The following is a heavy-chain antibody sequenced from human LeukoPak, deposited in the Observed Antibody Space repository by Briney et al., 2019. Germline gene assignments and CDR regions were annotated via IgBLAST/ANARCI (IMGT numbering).Heavy chain of an antibody. CDR1: GGSISSSSYY. Sequence: PSETLSLTCTVSGGSISSSSYYWGWIRQPPGKGLEWIGSIYYSGSTYYNPSLKSRITISVDTSKNQFSLKLSSVTAADTAVYYCAREKEAGSGSYWAPYYYYYMDVWGKGTTVTVSS. D-gene: IGHD3-10*01. J-gene: IGHJ6*03. V-gene: IGHV4-39*07. CDR2: IYYSGST. CDR3: AREKEAGSGSYWAPYYYYYMDV.